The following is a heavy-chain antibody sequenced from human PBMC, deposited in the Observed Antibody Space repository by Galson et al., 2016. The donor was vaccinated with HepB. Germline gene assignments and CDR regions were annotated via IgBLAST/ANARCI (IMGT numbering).Heavy chain of an antibody. CDR3: ARGGTSYYETSVQERYFTH. D-gene: IGHD3-22*01. J-gene: IGHJ1*01. V-gene: IGHV4-30-4*01. Sequence: TLSLTCTVSGVSIFIDDYYWGWIRQPPGKGLEWIGYTFYSGSTKYNPSLKSRVSISVDKSKNQFSLRLNSVSGADTAVYFCARGGTSYYETSVQERYFTHWGQGSLVTVSS. CDR1: GVSIFIDDYY. CDR2: TFYSGST.